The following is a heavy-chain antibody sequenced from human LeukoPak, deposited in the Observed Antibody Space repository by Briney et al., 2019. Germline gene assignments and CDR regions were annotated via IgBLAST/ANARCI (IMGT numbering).Heavy chain of an antibody. Sequence: SETLSLTCTVSGGSISSYYWSWIRQPPGKGLEWIGYIYYSGSTNYNPSLKSRVTISVDTSKNQFSLKLSSVTAADTAVYYCAREGTGDNIFGYWGQGTLVTVSS. V-gene: IGHV4-59*01. CDR2: IYYSGST. D-gene: IGHD3-10*01. J-gene: IGHJ4*02. CDR3: AREGTGDNIFGY. CDR1: GGSISSYY.